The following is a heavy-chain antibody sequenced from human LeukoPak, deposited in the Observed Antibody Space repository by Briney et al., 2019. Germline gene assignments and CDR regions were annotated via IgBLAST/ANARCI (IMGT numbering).Heavy chain of an antibody. CDR2: ISGSGGST. J-gene: IGHJ6*02. D-gene: IGHD3-9*01. V-gene: IGHV3-23*01. CDR1: GFTFSSYA. Sequence: GGSLRLSCAASGFTFSSYAMSWVRQAPGKGLEWVSAISGSGGSTYYADSVKGRFTISRDNAKNTLYLQMNSLRAEHTAVYYCAKLLRYFDWLSNWSPLHYYYGMDFWGQGTTVTVSS. CDR3: AKLLRYFDWLSNWSPLHYYYGMDF.